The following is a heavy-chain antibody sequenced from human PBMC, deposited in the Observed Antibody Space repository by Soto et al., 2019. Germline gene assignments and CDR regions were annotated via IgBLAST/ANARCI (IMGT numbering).Heavy chain of an antibody. CDR1: GYSFTGYW. Sequence: GESLKISCTGSGYSFTGYWIGWVRQMPGKGLEWMGITYPGDSDTRYSPSFQGRVTISADKSINTAYLQWSSLKAADTAVYYCARGLYSYGYLVDYWGQGTLVTVSS. J-gene: IGHJ4*02. CDR3: ARGLYSYGYLVDY. V-gene: IGHV5-51*01. CDR2: TYPGDSDT. D-gene: IGHD5-18*01.